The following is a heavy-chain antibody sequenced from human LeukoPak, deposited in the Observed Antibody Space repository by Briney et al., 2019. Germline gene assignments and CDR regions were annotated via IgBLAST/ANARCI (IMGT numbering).Heavy chain of an antibody. CDR2: IKQDGSEK. CDR3: ARARATLRV. J-gene: IGHJ6*02. V-gene: IGHV3-7*01. Sequence: GGSLRLSCAASGFTFNSYWMSWVRQAPGKGLEWVANIKQDGSEKYYVDSLKGRFTISRDNAKNSLYLQMNSLRAEDTAVYYCARARATLRVWGQGTTVIVSS. CDR1: GFTFNSYW.